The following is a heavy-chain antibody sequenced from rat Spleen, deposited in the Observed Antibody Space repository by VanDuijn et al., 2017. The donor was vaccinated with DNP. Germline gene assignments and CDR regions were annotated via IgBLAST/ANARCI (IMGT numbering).Heavy chain of an antibody. V-gene: IGHV5-20*01. J-gene: IGHJ3*01. Sequence: EVQLVESGGGLVQPGNSLKLSCAASGFTFGDYHMAWVRQAPTKGLEWVAYISNDGDTTYYRDSVRGRFTISRDNAKSSLYLQMDSLRSEDTATYYCTTDSAYWGQGSLVTVSS. CDR2: ISNDGDTT. CDR1: GFTFGDYH. CDR3: TTDSAY.